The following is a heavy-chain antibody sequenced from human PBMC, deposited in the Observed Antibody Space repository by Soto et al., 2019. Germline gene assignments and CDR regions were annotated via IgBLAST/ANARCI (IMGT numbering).Heavy chain of an antibody. CDR2: ISSSSSYI. V-gene: IGHV3-21*01. Sequence: GGSLRLSCAASGFTFSSYSMNWVRQAPGKGLEWVSSISSSSSYIYYADSVKGRFTISRDNAKNSLYLQMNSLRAEDTAVYYCARDLQSRLYYYMDVWGKGTTVTVSS. CDR1: GFTFSSYS. CDR3: ARDLQSRLYYYMDV. D-gene: IGHD6-19*01. J-gene: IGHJ6*03.